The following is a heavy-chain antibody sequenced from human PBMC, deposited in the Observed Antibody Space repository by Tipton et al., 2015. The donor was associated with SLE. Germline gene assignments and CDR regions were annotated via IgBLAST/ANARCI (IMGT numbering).Heavy chain of an antibody. V-gene: IGHV1-18*01. Sequence: QVQLVQSGAEVKKPGASVKVSCKASGYTFTSYDINWVRQAPGQGLEWMGWISAYNGNTNYAQKLQGRVTMTTDTSTSTAYMELRSLRSDDTAVYYCARDNCSGGSCYGGVWFDPWGQGTLVTVSS. CDR3: ARDNCSGGSCYGGVWFDP. D-gene: IGHD2-15*01. CDR1: GYTFTSYD. J-gene: IGHJ5*02. CDR2: ISAYNGNT.